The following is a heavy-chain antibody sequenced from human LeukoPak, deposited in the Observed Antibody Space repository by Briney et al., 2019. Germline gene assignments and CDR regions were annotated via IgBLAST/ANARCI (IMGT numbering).Heavy chain of an antibody. CDR1: GCSFTSYW. J-gene: IGHJ3*02. V-gene: IGHV5-51*01. Sequence: GESLKISCKGSGCSFTSYWIGGVRQMPGKGLEGMGIIYPGDSDTRYSASLQGHINISADKSINAAYLQWSSLKASDTAMYYCARRRCTNDVCYTGGAFDIWGQGTVVTVPS. CDR3: ARRRCTNDVCYTGGAFDI. D-gene: IGHD2-8*01. CDR2: IYPGDSDT.